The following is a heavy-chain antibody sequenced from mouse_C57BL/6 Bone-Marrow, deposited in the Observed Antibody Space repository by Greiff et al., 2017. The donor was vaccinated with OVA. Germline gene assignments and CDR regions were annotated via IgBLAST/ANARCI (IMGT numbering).Heavy chain of an antibody. V-gene: IGHV1-26*01. CDR2: INPNNGGT. D-gene: IGHD1-1*01. Sequence: EVQLQQSGPELVKPGASVKISCKASGYTFTDYYMNWVKQSHGKSLEWIGDINPNNGGTSYNQKFKGKATLTVDKSSSTAYMELRSLTSEDSAVYYCAREIRYYYGSSYAYWGQGTLVTVSA. J-gene: IGHJ3*01. CDR1: GYTFTDYY. CDR3: AREIRYYYGSSYAY.